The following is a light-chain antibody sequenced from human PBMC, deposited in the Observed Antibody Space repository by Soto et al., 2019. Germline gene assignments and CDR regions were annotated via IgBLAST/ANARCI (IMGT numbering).Light chain of an antibody. CDR1: SSDVGGYNY. V-gene: IGLV2-14*01. Sequence: ALTQPASVSESPGQSITISCTGTSSDVGGYNYVSWYQQHPGKAPKLMIYDVSNRPSGVSNRFSGSKAGNTASLTISGLQAEDEADYYCSSYTSSSTYVFGTGTKVPS. J-gene: IGLJ1*01. CDR3: SSYTSSSTYV. CDR2: DVS.